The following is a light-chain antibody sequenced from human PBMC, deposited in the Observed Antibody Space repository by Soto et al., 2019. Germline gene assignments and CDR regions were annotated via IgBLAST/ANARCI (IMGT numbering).Light chain of an antibody. Sequence: DIQMTQSPSSLSASIGDRVTITCQASQAITNFLNWYQQTPGKAPKLLIYAASNLETGVPSRFSGSGSGTDFTFTISSLQPEDIATYYCQQYDILTTFGHGTRLEIK. V-gene: IGKV1-33*01. CDR2: AAS. J-gene: IGKJ5*01. CDR3: QQYDILTT. CDR1: QAITNF.